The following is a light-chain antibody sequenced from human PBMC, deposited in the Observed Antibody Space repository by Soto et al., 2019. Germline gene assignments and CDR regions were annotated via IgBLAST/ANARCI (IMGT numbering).Light chain of an antibody. J-gene: IGKJ1*01. CDR3: QQYNRYWT. CDR1: QSITSW. Sequence: DIQMTQSPSTLSASVGDRVTITCRASQSITSWLAWYQQKPGKAPKLLIYDASSLENGVPSRFSVSGSGTVFTLTISSLQPEDYATYYCQQYNRYWTFGQGTKVEVK. V-gene: IGKV1-5*01. CDR2: DAS.